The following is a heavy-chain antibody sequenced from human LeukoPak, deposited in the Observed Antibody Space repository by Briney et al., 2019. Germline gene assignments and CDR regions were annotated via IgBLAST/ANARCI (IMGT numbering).Heavy chain of an antibody. Sequence: SETLSLTCTVSGASISSYYWSWIRQPPGKGLEWIGYISYSGSTNYNPSLKSRVTISADTSKNQVSLTLSSVTAADTAVYYCARVNYYGSGSYYNAWGQGTLVTVSS. CDR2: ISYSGST. CDR1: GASISSYY. CDR3: ARVNYYGSGSYYNA. V-gene: IGHV4-59*08. J-gene: IGHJ5*02. D-gene: IGHD3-10*01.